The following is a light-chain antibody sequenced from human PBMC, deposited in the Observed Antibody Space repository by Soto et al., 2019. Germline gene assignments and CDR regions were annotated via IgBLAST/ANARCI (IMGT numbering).Light chain of an antibody. J-gene: IGKJ1*01. V-gene: IGKV3-20*01. CDR1: QSVSNNY. CDR2: GAS. Sequence: EIVMTQSPATLSVSPGERATLSCRASQSVSNNYLAWYQQKPGQAPRLLIYGASNRATGIPDRFSGSGSGTDFTLTISRLEPEDFAVYYCQQYGSSGTFGQGTTVDIK. CDR3: QQYGSSGT.